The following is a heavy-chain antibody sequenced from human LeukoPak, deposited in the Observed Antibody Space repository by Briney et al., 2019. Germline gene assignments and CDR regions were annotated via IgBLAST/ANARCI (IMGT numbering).Heavy chain of an antibody. J-gene: IGHJ4*02. CDR1: GFTFDYA. CDR2: ISWNSGSI. V-gene: IGHV3-9*01. Sequence: PGGSLRLSCAASGFTFDYAMHWVRQAPGKGLEWVSGISWNSGSIGYADSVKGRFTISRDNAKNSLYLQMNSLRAEDTALYYCAKDTYYDSSGYYSNWGQGTLVTVSS. CDR3: AKDTYYDSSGYYSN. D-gene: IGHD3-22*01.